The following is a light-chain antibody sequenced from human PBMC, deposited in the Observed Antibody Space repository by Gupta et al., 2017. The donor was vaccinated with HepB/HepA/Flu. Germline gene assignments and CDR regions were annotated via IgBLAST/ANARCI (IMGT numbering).Light chain of an antibody. CDR3: QHRDSTPRT. V-gene: IGKV1-39*01. J-gene: IGKJ1*01. Sequence: DIQMTQSPSSLSASVGDRVTITCRASQSISSYLNWYQQKPGKAPKLLIYAASSLQSGVPSRFSGSGSGTDFTLTISSQQPEDFATYYCQHRDSTPRTFGQGTKVESK. CDR1: QSISSY. CDR2: AAS.